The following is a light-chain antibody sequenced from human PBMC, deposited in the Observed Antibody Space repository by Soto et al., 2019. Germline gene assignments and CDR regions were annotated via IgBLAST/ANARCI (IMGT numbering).Light chain of an antibody. V-gene: IGKV3-11*01. CDR1: RSVTTF. CDR3: QQYNNWPRT. Sequence: EIVLTQSPGTLSLSPGERATLSCRASRSVTTFLAWYQQRPGQAPRLLISEASNRAAGIPARFSGSGSGTEFTLTISSLQSEDFAVYYCQQYNNWPRTFGQGTKVDIK. J-gene: IGKJ1*01. CDR2: EAS.